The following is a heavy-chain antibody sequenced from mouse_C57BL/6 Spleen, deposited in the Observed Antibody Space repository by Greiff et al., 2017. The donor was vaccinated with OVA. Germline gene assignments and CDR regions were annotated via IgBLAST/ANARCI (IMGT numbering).Heavy chain of an antibody. D-gene: IGHD1-1*01. Sequence: QVHVKQSGAELVKPGASVKISCKASGYTFTDYYINWVKQRPGQGLEWIGKIGPGSGSTYYNEKFKGKATLTADKSSSTAYMQLSSLTSEDSAVYFCARKNTTVVAHWYFDVWGTGTTVTVSS. CDR2: IGPGSGST. CDR3: ARKNTTVVAHWYFDV. V-gene: IGHV1-77*01. J-gene: IGHJ1*03. CDR1: GYTFTDYY.